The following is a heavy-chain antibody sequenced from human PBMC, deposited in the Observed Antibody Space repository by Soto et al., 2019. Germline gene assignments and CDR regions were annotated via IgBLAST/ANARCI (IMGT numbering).Heavy chain of an antibody. Sequence: QVQLVQSGTEVKKPGSSVKVSCKASGGTFGAYAITWVRQAPGQGLEWMGGIIPVFHRPKYAQKFQGRLTITADASTSTAYMELSRLRSEDTALYYCARDESSGGYWGPLDYWGQGTLVAVSS. CDR1: GGTFGAYA. CDR3: ARDESSGGYWGPLDY. CDR2: IIPVFHRP. V-gene: IGHV1-69*01. D-gene: IGHD1-26*01. J-gene: IGHJ4*02.